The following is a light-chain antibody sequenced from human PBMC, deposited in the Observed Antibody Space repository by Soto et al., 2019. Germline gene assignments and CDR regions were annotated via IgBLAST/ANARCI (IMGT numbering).Light chain of an antibody. J-gene: IGLJ1*01. CDR2: DVT. CDR1: SSEVGDYNY. V-gene: IGLV2-14*01. Sequence: QSALTQPASVSGSPGQSITISCTGTSSEVGDYNYVSWYQQRPGKAPKLMIYDVTNRPSGVSNRFSGSKSGSTASLTISGLQAEDEADYYCSSYASSSTIYVFGTGTKLTVL. CDR3: SSYASSSTIYV.